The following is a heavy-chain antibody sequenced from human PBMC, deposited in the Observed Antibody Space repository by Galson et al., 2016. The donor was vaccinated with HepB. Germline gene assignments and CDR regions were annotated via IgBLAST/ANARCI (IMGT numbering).Heavy chain of an antibody. CDR3: ARDYLTYTGSYLYS. V-gene: IGHV3-74*01. CDR1: GFTFNSYW. Sequence: SLRLSCAASGFTFNSYWMAWVRQAPGKGLVMVARTNTDGSDTGYADSVKGRFTISRDNAKNTLYLQMNTLRAEDTAVYYCARDYLTYTGSYLYSWGQGTLVTVSS. D-gene: IGHD1-26*01. CDR2: TNTDGSDT. J-gene: IGHJ4*02.